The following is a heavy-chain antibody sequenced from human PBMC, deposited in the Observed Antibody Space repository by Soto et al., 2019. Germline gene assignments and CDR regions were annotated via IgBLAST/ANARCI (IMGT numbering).Heavy chain of an antibody. D-gene: IGHD3-10*01. Sequence: QVPLVQSRAEVKKPGASVKVSCKASGYTFTDYYMHWVRQAPGQRLEWMGWINPNSGTTNYAQKFQGWVTMTRDTSITTVYTEVSRLRSDDTAVYYCARVPRGVYYGMDVWGQGTTVTVSS. CDR1: GYTFTDYY. V-gene: IGHV1-2*04. CDR3: ARVPRGVYYGMDV. CDR2: INPNSGTT. J-gene: IGHJ6*02.